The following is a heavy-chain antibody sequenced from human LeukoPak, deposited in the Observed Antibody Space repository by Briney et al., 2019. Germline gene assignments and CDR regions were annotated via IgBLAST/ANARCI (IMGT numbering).Heavy chain of an antibody. Sequence: ASETLSLTCTVSGGSISSSSYYWEWIRQPPGKGLEWIGSIYYIGSTSFNPSLKSRVTISVDTSKNQFSLKLNSVTAADTAVYYCARRSRSSGFFDYWGQGTLVTVSS. D-gene: IGHD1-1*01. CDR3: ARRSRSSGFFDY. CDR2: IYYIGST. V-gene: IGHV4-39*01. CDR1: GGSISSSSYY. J-gene: IGHJ4*02.